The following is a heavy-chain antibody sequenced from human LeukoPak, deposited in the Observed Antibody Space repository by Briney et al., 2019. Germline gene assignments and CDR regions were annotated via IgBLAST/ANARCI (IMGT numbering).Heavy chain of an antibody. CDR3: VRVRRHYYDSSGYYSYFDI. D-gene: IGHD3-22*01. CDR2: IYYSGST. CDR1: GGSISSYY. V-gene: IGHV4-59*01. J-gene: IGHJ3*02. Sequence: SSETLSLTCTVSGGSISSYYWSWIRQPPGKGLEWIGYIYYSGSTNYNPSLKSRVTISVDTSKNQFSLKLSSVTAADTAVYYCVRVRRHYYDSSGYYSYFDIWGQGTMVTVSS.